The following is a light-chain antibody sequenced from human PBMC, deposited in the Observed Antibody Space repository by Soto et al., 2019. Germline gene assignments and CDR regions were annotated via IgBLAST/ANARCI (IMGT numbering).Light chain of an antibody. J-gene: IGKJ1*01. CDR1: QSISTW. CDR3: QQYNTYWT. CDR2: EAS. Sequence: DIQMTQSPSTLSASVGDRVTITCRASQSISTWLAWYQQKPGKAPKVLIYEASNLESGVPSRFSGSGSGTEFTLTISSLQPDDFATYYCQQYNTYWTFGQGTKVEIK. V-gene: IGKV1-5*03.